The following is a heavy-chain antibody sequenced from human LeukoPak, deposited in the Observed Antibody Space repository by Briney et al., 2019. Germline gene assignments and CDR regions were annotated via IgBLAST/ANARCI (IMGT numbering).Heavy chain of an antibody. J-gene: IGHJ4*02. CDR3: AKDSSASYASGSYSFDY. CDR2: ISGSGGST. V-gene: IGHV3-23*01. Sequence: GGCLRLSCAASGFTFSSYAVSWVRQAPGKGLEWVSAISGSGGSTYYAESVKGRFTISRDNSKNTLHLQMNSLRAEDTAVYYCAKDSSASYASGSYSFDYWGQGTLVTVSS. D-gene: IGHD3-10*01. CDR1: GFTFSSYA.